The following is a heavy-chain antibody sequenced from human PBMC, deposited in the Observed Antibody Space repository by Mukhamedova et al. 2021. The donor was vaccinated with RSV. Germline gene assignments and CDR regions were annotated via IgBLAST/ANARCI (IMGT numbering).Heavy chain of an antibody. V-gene: IGHV3-73*01. J-gene: IGHJ6*02. CDR2: SYAT. D-gene: IGHD5-24*01. CDR3: TRPPGAGYTF. Sequence: SYATAYAASVKGRFTISRDDSKNTAYLQMNSLKTEDTAVYYCTRPPGAGYTFWGQGTTVTVS.